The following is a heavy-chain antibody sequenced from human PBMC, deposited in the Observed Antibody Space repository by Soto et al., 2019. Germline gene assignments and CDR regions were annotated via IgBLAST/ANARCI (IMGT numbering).Heavy chain of an antibody. D-gene: IGHD2-2*01. CDR3: VRDLVPAAISFYGMDV. CDR1: GYTFTDHY. Sequence: ASVKVSCKASGYTFTDHYIHWVRQAPGQGLEWMGWINPNSGATNYAQKFQGRVTMTRDTSISTAYMELSRLRSDDTAVYYCVRDLVPAAISFYGMDVWGQGTTVTVSS. J-gene: IGHJ6*02. V-gene: IGHV1-2*02. CDR2: INPNSGAT.